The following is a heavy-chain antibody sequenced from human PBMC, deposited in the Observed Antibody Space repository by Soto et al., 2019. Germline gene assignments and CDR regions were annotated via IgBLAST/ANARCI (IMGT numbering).Heavy chain of an antibody. CDR1: GFTFSNSA. D-gene: IGHD3-9*01. CDR2: IVVGRGNT. Sequence: SVKVSCKTSGFTFSNSAVQWVRQAPGQRLEWIGWIVVGRGNTNYLQNLQGRITISRDDSKKTAYLQMNGLESEDTAVYYCSRDDSDWFFNWGRGTLVTVSS. CDR3: SRDDSDWFFN. V-gene: IGHV1-58*01. J-gene: IGHJ4*02.